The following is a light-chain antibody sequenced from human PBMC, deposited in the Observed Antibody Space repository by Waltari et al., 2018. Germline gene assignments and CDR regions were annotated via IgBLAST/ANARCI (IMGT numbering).Light chain of an antibody. Sequence: QSALTQPASVPGSPGQSLPISCTGTSSTVGGYNYVSRYQQHPGKAPRLILHGVSHRPSGVSARFSGCKSGNTASLPVAGLQAEDEAYYYCGSYTLINALVVFGGGTKVTVL. CDR2: GVS. V-gene: IGLV2-14*01. CDR1: SSTVGGYNY. J-gene: IGLJ3*02. CDR3: GSYTLINALVV.